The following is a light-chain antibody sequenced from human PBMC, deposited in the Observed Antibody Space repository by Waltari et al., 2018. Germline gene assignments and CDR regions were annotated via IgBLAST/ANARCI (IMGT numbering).Light chain of an antibody. V-gene: IGKV3-20*01. Sequence: DIVLTQSPGTLSLSPGERATLSCRASQSISNTHLAWYQQTPGQTPRLLIYDVSNRATGIPDRFSGSGSGTDFTLTISRLEPEDFAVYYCQHLTTFGGGTKVEIK. CDR1: QSISNTH. J-gene: IGKJ4*01. CDR2: DVS. CDR3: QHLTT.